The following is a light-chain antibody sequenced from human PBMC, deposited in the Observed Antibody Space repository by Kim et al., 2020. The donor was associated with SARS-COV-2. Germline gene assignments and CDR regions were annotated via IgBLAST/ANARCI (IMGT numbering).Light chain of an antibody. CDR2: GAS. CDR3: QQYGSSPPIT. J-gene: IGKJ4*01. Sequence: PGERATLSCRASQSVSSSYLAWYQQKPGQAPRLLIYGASSRATGIPDRFSGSGSGTDFTLTISRLEPEDFAVYYCQQYGSSPPITFGGGTKVDIK. V-gene: IGKV3-20*01. CDR1: QSVSSSY.